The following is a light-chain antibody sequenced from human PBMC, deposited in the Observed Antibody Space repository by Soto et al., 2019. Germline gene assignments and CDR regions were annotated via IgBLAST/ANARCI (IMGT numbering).Light chain of an antibody. CDR2: KAS. V-gene: IGKV1-5*03. J-gene: IGKJ5*01. CDR3: QQSYSTPSIT. CDR1: QSISSW. Sequence: DIPMSQSPSILSASVGDRVTITCRASQSISSWLAWYQQKPGKAPNLLIHKASHLESGVPSRFSGSGSGTEFTLTISSLQPGDFATYYCQQSYSTPSITFGQGTLLEIK.